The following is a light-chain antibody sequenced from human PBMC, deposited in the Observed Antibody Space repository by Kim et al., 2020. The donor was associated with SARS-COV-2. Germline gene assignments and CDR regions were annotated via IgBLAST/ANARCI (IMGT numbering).Light chain of an antibody. CDR3: MQRRKFPMT. CDR2: SLS. CDR1: QSLLDSIDGNIH. V-gene: IGKV2-40*01. J-gene: IGKJ2*01. Sequence: PASISYRSTQSLLDSIDGNIHVDWHLQKPGQSPELLIYSLSYRASGVPERFSGSGSDTDFTLNISRVEAEDVGVYYCMQRRKFPMTFGQGTKLEI.